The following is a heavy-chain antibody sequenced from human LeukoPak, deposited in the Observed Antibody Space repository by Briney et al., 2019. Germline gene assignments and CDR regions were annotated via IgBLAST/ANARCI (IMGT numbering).Heavy chain of an antibody. CDR1: GFTFSSYE. J-gene: IGHJ6*02. CDR2: ISSSGRTM. Sequence: GGSLRLSCAASGFTFSSYEMNWVRQAPGKGLEWVSYISSSGRTMYYADSVKGRFTISRDSSKNSLFLQMNSLRAEDTAVYYCARVFWYYGMDVWGQGTTVTVSS. V-gene: IGHV3-48*03. D-gene: IGHD3-10*02. CDR3: ARVFWYYGMDV.